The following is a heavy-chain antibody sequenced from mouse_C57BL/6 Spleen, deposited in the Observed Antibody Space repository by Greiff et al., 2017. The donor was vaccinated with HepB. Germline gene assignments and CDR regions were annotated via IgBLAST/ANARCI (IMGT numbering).Heavy chain of an antibody. J-gene: IGHJ1*03. CDR1: GFNFTSYC. V-gene: IGHV14-1*01. D-gene: IGHD3-3*01. CDR3: TKGDWDFDV. Sequence: EVQLQQSGAELVRPGASVKLSCTASGFNFTSYCMHWVKQRPGQGLEWIGRIDPADGDTDYDPKFQGKATMTADTSSSTAYMQLSSLTSEDTAVYYGTKGDWDFDVWGTGTTGTVSA. CDR2: IDPADGDT.